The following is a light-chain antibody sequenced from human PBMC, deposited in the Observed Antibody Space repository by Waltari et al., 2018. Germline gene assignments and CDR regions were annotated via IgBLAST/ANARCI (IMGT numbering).Light chain of an antibody. CDR2: DAA. CDR1: DHINAF. Sequence: DIHLTQTPSSLSASVGASVTITCQASDHINAFLNWYQQKPGTAPKLLIYDAASLVTGVPSRFSGDGSGSLFTLTISSLQPEDFATDYCQQYDDVPPYPFGPGTKVNLK. V-gene: IGKV1-33*01. J-gene: IGKJ3*01. CDR3: QQYDDVPPYP.